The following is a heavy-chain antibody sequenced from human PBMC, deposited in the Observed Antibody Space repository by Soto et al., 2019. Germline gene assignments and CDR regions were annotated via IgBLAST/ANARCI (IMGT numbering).Heavy chain of an antibody. J-gene: IGHJ4*02. CDR3: ARDRSGGFD. CDR1: GGKFSGYT. V-gene: IGHV1-69*01. D-gene: IGHD2-15*01. CDR2: IAPMLGTP. Sequence: QVHLVQSGAEVKKPGSSVKVSCTAYGGKFSGYTISWVRQAPGQGPEWMGGIAPMLGTPTYAHKFQGRVTITAHESTGTADVEVRRLRTDDTAVYYCARDRSGGFDWGPGTLVTVSS.